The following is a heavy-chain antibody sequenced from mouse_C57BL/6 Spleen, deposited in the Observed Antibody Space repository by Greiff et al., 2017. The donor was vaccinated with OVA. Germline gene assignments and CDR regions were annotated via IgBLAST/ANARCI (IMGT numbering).Heavy chain of an antibody. D-gene: IGHD4-1*01. CDR1: GYTFTSYW. CDR3: ASLANWDYFDY. V-gene: IGHV1-52*01. Sequence: VKLQQPGAELVRPGSSVKLSCKASGYTFTSYWMHWVKQRPIQGLEWIGNIDPSDSETHYNQKFKDKATLTVDKSSSTAYMQLSSLTSEDSAVYYCASLANWDYFDYWGQGTTLTVSS. CDR2: IDPSDSET. J-gene: IGHJ2*01.